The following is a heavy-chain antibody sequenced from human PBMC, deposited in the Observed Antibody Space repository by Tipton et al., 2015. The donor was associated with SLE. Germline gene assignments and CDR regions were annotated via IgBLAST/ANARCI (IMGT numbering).Heavy chain of an antibody. V-gene: IGHV4-61*02. Sequence: TLSLTCTVAGGSITNDNHYWSWIRQPAGKGLEWIGRICASGSTNYNPSLKSRLTISVDTSKNQFSLNLSSVTAADTAVYYCARDTRDWFLSESWGQGALVTVSS. J-gene: IGHJ4*02. CDR2: ICASGST. D-gene: IGHD3-9*01. CDR3: ARDTRDWFLSES. CDR1: GGSITNDNHY.